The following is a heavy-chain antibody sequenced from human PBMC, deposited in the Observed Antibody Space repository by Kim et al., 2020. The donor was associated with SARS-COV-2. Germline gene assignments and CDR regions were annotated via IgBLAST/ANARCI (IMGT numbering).Heavy chain of an antibody. J-gene: IGHJ3*02. CDR2: LFYTGST. Sequence: SETLSLTCTVSGDSITSSGSFWGWIRQPPGKGLEWIGNLFYTGSTYYNPSLKSRVSISVDRSKHQISLKVNSVTAADTAVYYCARQSAVVGTPNDAFDI. D-gene: IGHD1-26*01. V-gene: IGHV4-39*01. CDR3: ARQSAVVGTPNDAFDI. CDR1: GDSITSSGSF.